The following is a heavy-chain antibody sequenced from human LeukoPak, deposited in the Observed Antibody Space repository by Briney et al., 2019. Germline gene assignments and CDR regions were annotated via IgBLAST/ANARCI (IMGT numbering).Heavy chain of an antibody. CDR3: ARRRIAVAAAFDI. CDR2: IYYSGST. Sequence: SETLSLXCTVSGGSISSSSYYWGWIRQPPGKGLEWIGSIYYSGSTYYNPSLKSRVTISVDTSKNQFSLKLSSVTAADTAVYYCARRRIAVAAAFDIWGQGTMVTVPS. D-gene: IGHD6-19*01. CDR1: GGSISSSSYY. J-gene: IGHJ3*02. V-gene: IGHV4-39*01.